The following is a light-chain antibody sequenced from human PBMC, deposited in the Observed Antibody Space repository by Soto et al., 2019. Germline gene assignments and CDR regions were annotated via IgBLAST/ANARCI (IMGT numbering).Light chain of an antibody. CDR2: GAS. CDR1: QSVGSN. J-gene: IGKJ1*01. Sequence: EIVMTQSPATLSVSPGERATLSCRASQSVGSNLAWYQLKPGQAPRLLIYGASTRATGIPARFSGSGSGTDFTLTISSRQSEDFAIYFCQQYNNWPPDRTFGQGTKVEIK. V-gene: IGKV3-15*01. CDR3: QQYNNWPPDRT.